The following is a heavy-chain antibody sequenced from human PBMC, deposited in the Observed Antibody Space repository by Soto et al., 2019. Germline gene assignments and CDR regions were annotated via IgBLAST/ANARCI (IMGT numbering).Heavy chain of an antibody. CDR1: GFTFSNAW. D-gene: IGHD6-13*01. CDR3: TTESSSWPFYYYYYYGMDV. J-gene: IGHJ6*02. V-gene: IGHV3-15*07. Sequence: GGSLRLSCAASGFTFSNAWMNWVRQAPGKGLEWVGRIKSKTDGGTTDYAAPVKGRFTISRDDSKNTLYLQMNSLKTEDTAVYYCTTESSSWPFYYYYYYGMDVWGQGTTVTVSS. CDR2: IKSKTDGGTT.